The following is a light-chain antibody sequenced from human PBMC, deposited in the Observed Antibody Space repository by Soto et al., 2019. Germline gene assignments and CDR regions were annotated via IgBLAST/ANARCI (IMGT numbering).Light chain of an antibody. V-gene: IGKV1-5*01. CDR3: QQYIGYSL. J-gene: IGKJ1*01. CDR1: QSISSR. CDR2: DAS. Sequence: DIQMTQSPATLSASVGDRVTITCRASQSISSRLAWYQQKPGKAPKLLIYDASSLESLVPSRFSGSGSETELTLTISSLQPDDSAAYYCQQYIGYSLFVQRTKVEIK.